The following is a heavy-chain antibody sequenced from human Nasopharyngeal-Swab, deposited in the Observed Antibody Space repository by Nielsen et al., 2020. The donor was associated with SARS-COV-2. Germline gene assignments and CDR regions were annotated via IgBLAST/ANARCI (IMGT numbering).Heavy chain of an antibody. D-gene: IGHD5-18*01. Sequence: WVRQAPGQGLEWMGWINTNTGNPTYAQGFTGRFVFSLDTSVSTAYLQISSLKAEDTAVYYCARGPSIQLWFKTRTVDYWGQGTLVTVSS. CDR2: INTNTGNP. V-gene: IGHV7-4-1*02. J-gene: IGHJ4*02. CDR3: ARGPSIQLWFKTRTVDY.